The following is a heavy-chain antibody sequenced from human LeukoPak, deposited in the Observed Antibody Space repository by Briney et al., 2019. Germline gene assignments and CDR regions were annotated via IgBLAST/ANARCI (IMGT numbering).Heavy chain of an antibody. J-gene: IGHJ5*02. CDR2: IIPIFGTA. V-gene: IGHV1-69*06. CDR1: GYTFTGYY. Sequence: GASVKVSCKASGYTFTGYYMHWVRQAPGQGLEWMGGIIPIFGTANYAQKFQGRVTITADKSTSTAYMELSSPRSEDTAVYYCARGHSSDWFDPWGQGTLVTVSS. CDR3: ARGHSSDWFDP. D-gene: IGHD6-25*01.